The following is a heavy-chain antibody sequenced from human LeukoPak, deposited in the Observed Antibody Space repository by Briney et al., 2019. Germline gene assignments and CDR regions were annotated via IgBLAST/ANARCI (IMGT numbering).Heavy chain of an antibody. Sequence: GASVKVSCKASGYTFTSYGISWVRQAPGQGLEWMGWISAYNGNTNYAQKLQGRVTMTTDTSTSTAYVELRSLRSDDTAVYYCARDYYGSGSYLDAFDIWGQGTMVTVSS. J-gene: IGHJ3*02. CDR1: GYTFTSYG. D-gene: IGHD3-10*01. CDR3: ARDYYGSGSYLDAFDI. V-gene: IGHV1-18*01. CDR2: ISAYNGNT.